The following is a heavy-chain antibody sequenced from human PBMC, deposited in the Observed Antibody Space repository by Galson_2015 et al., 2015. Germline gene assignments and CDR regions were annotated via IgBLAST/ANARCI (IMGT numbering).Heavy chain of an antibody. Sequence: SLRLSCAASGFTFSSYAMSWVRQAPGKGLEWVSAISGSGGSTYYADSVKGRFTISRDNSESTLYLQMNSLRAEDTAVYYCAKGAALSGYLDWGQGTLVTVSS. CDR3: AKGAALSGYLD. V-gene: IGHV3-23*01. CDR2: ISGSGGST. CDR1: GFTFSSYA. J-gene: IGHJ4*02. D-gene: IGHD5-12*01.